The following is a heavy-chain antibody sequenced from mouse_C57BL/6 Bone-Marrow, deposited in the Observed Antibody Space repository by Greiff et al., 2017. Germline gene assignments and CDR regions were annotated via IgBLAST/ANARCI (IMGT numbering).Heavy chain of an antibody. CDR3: ARGLRQGLAY. J-gene: IGHJ3*01. V-gene: IGHV3-6*01. Sequence: EVKLMESGPGLVKPSQSLSLTCSVTGYSITSGYYWNWIRQFPGNKLEWMGYISYAGSNNYNPSLKNRISITRDTSKNQFFLKLNSVTTEDTATYYCARGLRQGLAYWGQGTLVTVSA. CDR1: GYSITSGYY. CDR2: ISYAGSN. D-gene: IGHD2-12*01.